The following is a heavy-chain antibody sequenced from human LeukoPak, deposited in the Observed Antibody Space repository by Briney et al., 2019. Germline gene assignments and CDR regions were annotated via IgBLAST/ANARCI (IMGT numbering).Heavy chain of an antibody. Sequence: GGSLRLSCAASGFKFTNYWMSWVRQAPGKGLEWVANINEDGSKRNYVDSVKDRFTISRDNAKNSLYLQMNSLRVEDAAVYYCTRENWCLDYWGQGNLVTVSS. J-gene: IGHJ4*02. V-gene: IGHV3-7*01. CDR3: TRENWCLDY. CDR1: GFKFTNYW. CDR2: INEDGSKR. D-gene: IGHD2-8*02.